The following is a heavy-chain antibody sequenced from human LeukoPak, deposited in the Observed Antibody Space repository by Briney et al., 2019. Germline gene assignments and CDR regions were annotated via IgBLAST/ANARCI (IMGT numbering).Heavy chain of an antibody. Sequence: SETLSLTCTVSGGSISSGGYYWSWIRQHPGKGLEWIGYIYYSGSTYYNPSLKSRVTISVDTSKNQFSLKLSSVTAADTAVYYCARVGSDILTGYGASDIWGQGTMVTVSS. CDR1: GGSISSGGYY. CDR3: ARVGSDILTGYGASDI. V-gene: IGHV4-31*03. D-gene: IGHD3-9*01. J-gene: IGHJ3*02. CDR2: IYYSGST.